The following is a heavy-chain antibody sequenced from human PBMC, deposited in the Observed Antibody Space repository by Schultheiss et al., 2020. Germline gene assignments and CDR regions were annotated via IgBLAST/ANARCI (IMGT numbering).Heavy chain of an antibody. CDR1: GFTFSSYS. CDR2: ISSSSSYI. J-gene: IGHJ4*02. Sequence: GGSLRLSCAASGFTFSSYSMNWVRQAPGKGLEWVSSISSSSSYIYYADSVKGRFTISRDNAKNSLYLQMNSLRAEDTAVYYCARERTYYYDSSGYYYDPGYFDYWGQGTLVTVSS. D-gene: IGHD3-22*01. V-gene: IGHV3-21*01. CDR3: ARERTYYYDSSGYYYDPGYFDY.